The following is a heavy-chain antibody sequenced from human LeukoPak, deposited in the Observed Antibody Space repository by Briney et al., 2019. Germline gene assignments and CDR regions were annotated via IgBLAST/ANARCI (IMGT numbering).Heavy chain of an antibody. D-gene: IGHD3-3*01. CDR3: AKLGVDFWSGYYPFDY. V-gene: IGHV3-23*01. CDR2: ISGSGGST. J-gene: IGHJ4*02. Sequence: GGSLRLSCAASGFTFSSYAMSWVRQALGKGLEWVSAISGSGGSTYYADSVKGRFTISRDNSKNTLYLQMNSLRAEDTAVYYCAKLGVDFWSGYYPFDYWGQGTLVTVSS. CDR1: GFTFSSYA.